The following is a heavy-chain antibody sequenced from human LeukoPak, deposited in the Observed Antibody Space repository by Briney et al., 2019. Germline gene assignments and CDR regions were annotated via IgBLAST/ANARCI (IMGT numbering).Heavy chain of an antibody. J-gene: IGHJ4*02. CDR1: GFTFSSYG. Sequence: GGSLRLSCAVSGFTFSSYGMNWLRQAPGKGLEWVGFISSGSRSIYYADSVKGRFTISRDNAKNSLYLQMNSLRTEDTAVYYCARDNYDYGDYYFDYWGQGTLVTVSS. CDR3: ARDNYDYGDYYFDY. D-gene: IGHD4-17*01. CDR2: ISSGSRSI. V-gene: IGHV3-21*01.